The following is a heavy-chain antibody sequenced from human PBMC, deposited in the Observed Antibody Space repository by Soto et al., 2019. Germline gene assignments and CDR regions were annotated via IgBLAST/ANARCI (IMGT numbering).Heavy chain of an antibody. CDR2: IYYSGST. V-gene: IGHV4-59*01. J-gene: IGHJ4*02. CDR3: ARDNYFDY. Sequence: PSETLFLTCTVSGGSISSYYWSWFRQPPGKGLEWIGNIYYSGSTNYNPSLKSRVTMSVDTSKNQFSLKLSSVTAADTAEYYCARDNYFDYWGQGTLVTVSS. CDR1: GGSISSYY.